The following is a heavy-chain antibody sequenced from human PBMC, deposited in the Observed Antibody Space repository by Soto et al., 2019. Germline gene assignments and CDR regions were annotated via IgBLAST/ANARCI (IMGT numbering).Heavy chain of an antibody. CDR3: ARLHQDHYYTMDV. CDR2: ISISGNYT. CDR1: GFTLSDYY. Sequence: QVQLAESGGDLVKPGGSLRPSCVVSGFTLSDYYMTWIRQAPGKGLEWVSYISISGNYTNYADSVKGRFTISRDSTNNSLYLQMNSLRAEDTAVYYCARLHQDHYYTMDVWGQGTTVTVSS. V-gene: IGHV3-11*05. D-gene: IGHD2-2*01. J-gene: IGHJ6*02.